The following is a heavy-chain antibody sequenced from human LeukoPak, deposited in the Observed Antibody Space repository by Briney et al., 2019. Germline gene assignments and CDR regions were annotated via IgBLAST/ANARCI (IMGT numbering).Heavy chain of an antibody. J-gene: IGHJ4*02. CDR1: GGSFSGYY. Sequence: SETLSLTCAVYGGSFSGYYWSWIRQPPGKGLEWIGEINHSGSTNYNPSLKSRVTISVDTSKNQFSLKLSSVTAADTAVYYCARGGCGGSCPFDYWGQGTLVTVS. V-gene: IGHV4-34*01. CDR2: INHSGST. CDR3: ARGGCGGSCPFDY. D-gene: IGHD2-15*01.